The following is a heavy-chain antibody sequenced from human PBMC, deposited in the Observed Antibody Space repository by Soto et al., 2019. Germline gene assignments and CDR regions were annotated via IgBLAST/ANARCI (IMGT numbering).Heavy chain of an antibody. D-gene: IGHD6-6*01. V-gene: IGHV3-23*01. CDR1: GFTFSDYA. CDR3: AKGLSRQSSTSIDY. Sequence: GGSLRLSCAASGFTFSDYAMTWVRQAPRKGLEWVSGISASGAGTYHADSVKGRFTISRDNSKNTLYLQMNTLRAEDTAIYYCAKGLSRQSSTSIDYWGQGVLVTVSS. J-gene: IGHJ4*02. CDR2: ISASGAGT.